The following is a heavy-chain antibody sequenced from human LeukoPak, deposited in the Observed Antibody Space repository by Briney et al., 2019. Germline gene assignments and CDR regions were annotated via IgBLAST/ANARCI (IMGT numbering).Heavy chain of an antibody. D-gene: IGHD2-2*01. J-gene: IGHJ5*02. Sequence: SETLSLTCAVYGVSFSGYYWSWIRQPPGKGLEWIGEINHSGSTNYNPSLKSRVTISVDTSKNQFSLKLSSVTAADTAVYYCASNYCSSTSCGPNWFDPWGQGTLVTVSS. V-gene: IGHV4-34*01. CDR3: ASNYCSSTSCGPNWFDP. CDR2: INHSGST. CDR1: GVSFSGYY.